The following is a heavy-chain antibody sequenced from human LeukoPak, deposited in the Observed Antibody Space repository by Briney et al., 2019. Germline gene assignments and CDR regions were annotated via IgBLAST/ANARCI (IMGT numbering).Heavy chain of an antibody. CDR1: GFTLKDYA. D-gene: IGHD2-15*01. J-gene: IGHJ1*01. V-gene: IGHV3-23*01. CDR2: TSGSGDSR. CDR3: ANYRSGGGGYYSGLEH. Sequence: PGGSLRLSSAAPGFTLKDYAMTRVRQAPAKGLEWGSRTSGSGDSRPYADYVKSRFTTSRTNSENRLTLQMNSLRADDSGVSYCANYRSGGGGYYSGLEHWGQGTQVTVSS.